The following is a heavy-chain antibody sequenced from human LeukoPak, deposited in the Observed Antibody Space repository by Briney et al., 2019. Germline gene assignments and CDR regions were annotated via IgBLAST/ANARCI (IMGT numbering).Heavy chain of an antibody. J-gene: IGHJ3*02. V-gene: IGHV3-11*04. CDR3: ARTSTGTDAFDI. CDR1: GFTFSDYY. CDR2: ISSSGSTL. Sequence: GGSLRLSCAASGFTFSDYYMSWLRQAPGKGLEWVSYISSSGSTLYYADSVKGRFTISKDNAKNSPYLQMNSLRAEDTAVYYCARTSTGTDAFDIWGQGTMVTVSS. D-gene: IGHD1-1*01.